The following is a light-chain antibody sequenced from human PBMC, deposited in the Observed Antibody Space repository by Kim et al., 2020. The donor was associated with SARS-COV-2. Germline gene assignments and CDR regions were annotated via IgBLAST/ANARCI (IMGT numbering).Light chain of an antibody. CDR3: LQHSTFPIT. J-gene: IGKJ5*01. CDR2: GAS. Sequence: AHVGDKVTITCRGSEDIWKELGWCQQNPGRAPKRLIYGASSLQSGVPSKVSGSGAGTEYSLTISSVQPENFANYFCLQHSTFPITLGQGTRLEIK. CDR1: EDIWKE. V-gene: IGKV1-17*01.